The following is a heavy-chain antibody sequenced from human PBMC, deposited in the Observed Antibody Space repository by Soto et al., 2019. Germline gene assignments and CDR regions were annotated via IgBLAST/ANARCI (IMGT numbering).Heavy chain of an antibody. CDR1: GFSLSTSGMC. CDR2: IDWDDDK. D-gene: IGHD2-2*01. V-gene: IGHV2-70*01. CDR3: ARSYYARYYYVMDV. Sequence: SGPTLVNPTQTLTLTCTFSGFSLSTSGMCVSWIRQPPGKALEWLALIDWDDDKYYSTSLKTRLTISKDTSKNQVVLTMTNMDPVDTATYYCARSYYARYYYVMDVWGQGTTVTVSS. J-gene: IGHJ6*02.